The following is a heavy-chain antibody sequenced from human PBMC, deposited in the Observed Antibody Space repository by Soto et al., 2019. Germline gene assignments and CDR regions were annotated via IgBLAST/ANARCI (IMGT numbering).Heavy chain of an antibody. CDR1: GFTFSDYY. CDR3: ASVGDIVATIPYYYYYYGMDV. V-gene: IGHV3-11*05. Sequence: QVQLVESGGGLVKPGGSLRLSCAASGFTFSDYYMSWIRQAPGKGLEWVSYISSSSSYTNYADSVKGRFTISRDNTKNSLYLQMNSLRAEDTAVYYCASVGDIVATIPYYYYYYGMDVWGQGTTVTVSS. D-gene: IGHD5-12*01. J-gene: IGHJ6*02. CDR2: ISSSSSYT.